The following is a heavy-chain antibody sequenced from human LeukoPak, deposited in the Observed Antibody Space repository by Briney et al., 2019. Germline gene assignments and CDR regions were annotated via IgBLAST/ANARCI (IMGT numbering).Heavy chain of an antibody. J-gene: IGHJ6*02. V-gene: IGHV4-61*02. CDR1: GGSISSGSYY. CDR2: IYTSGST. Sequence: SETLSLTCTVSGGSISSGSYYWSWIRQPAGKGLEWIGRIYTSGSTNYNPSLKSRVTISVDTSKNQFSLKLSSVTAADTAVYYCARGGVVIYYYYYGMDVWGQGTTVTVSS. D-gene: IGHD3-22*01. CDR3: ARGGVVIYYYYYGMDV.